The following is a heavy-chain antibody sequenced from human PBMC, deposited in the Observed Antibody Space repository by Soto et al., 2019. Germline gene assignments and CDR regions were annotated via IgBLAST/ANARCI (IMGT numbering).Heavy chain of an antibody. V-gene: IGHV3-74*01. CDR3: ARDTNGLSY. J-gene: IGHJ4*02. Sequence: EVQLVESGGGLVQSGGSLRLSCAASGFTFSNHRMHWVRQVPGKGLVWVSCIESDGSRTTYADSVKGRFTISRDNAKNTVYLQMNSLRVDDTAVYYCARDTNGLSYWGQGTLVTVSS. CDR1: GFTFSNHR. D-gene: IGHD2-8*01. CDR2: IESDGSRT.